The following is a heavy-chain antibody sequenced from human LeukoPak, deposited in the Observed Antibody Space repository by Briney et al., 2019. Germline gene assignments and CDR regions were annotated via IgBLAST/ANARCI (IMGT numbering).Heavy chain of an antibody. D-gene: IGHD6-19*01. CDR3: ASDARRDGHSSGLYAFFDF. CDR2: ISYDGSNE. J-gene: IGHJ4*02. Sequence: GGSLRLSCAASGFTFSDYGMHWVRQAPGKGLEWVAIISYDGSNEYYVDSVRGRFTISRDTSKNTMDLQMNSLRPEDTAVYYCASDARRDGHSSGLYAFFDFWGQGAQVAVSS. V-gene: IGHV3-30*03. CDR1: GFTFSDYG.